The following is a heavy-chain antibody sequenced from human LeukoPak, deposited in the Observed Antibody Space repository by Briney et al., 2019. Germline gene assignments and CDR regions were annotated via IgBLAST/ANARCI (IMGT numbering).Heavy chain of an antibody. Sequence: PSETLSLTCAVYGGSFSGYYWSWIRQPPGKGLEWIGEINHSGSTNYNPSLKSRVTISVDTSKNQFSLKPSSVTAADTAVYYCAGGRYGDYYYYGMDVWGQGTTVTVSS. D-gene: IGHD4-17*01. CDR1: GGSFSGYY. V-gene: IGHV4-34*01. CDR2: INHSGST. CDR3: AGGRYGDYYYYGMDV. J-gene: IGHJ6*02.